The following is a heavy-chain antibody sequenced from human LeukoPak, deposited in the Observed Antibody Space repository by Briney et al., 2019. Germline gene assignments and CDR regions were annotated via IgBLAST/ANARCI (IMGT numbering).Heavy chain of an antibody. Sequence: GGSLRLSCAASGFTFDDYGMSWVRQAPGKGLEWVSGINWNGGSTGYADSVKGRFTISRDNAKNSLFLQMNSLRAEDTDLYHCARGGSSWYYYYMDVWGKGTTVTVSS. CDR1: GFTFDDYG. D-gene: IGHD6-13*01. V-gene: IGHV3-20*01. J-gene: IGHJ6*03. CDR2: INWNGGST. CDR3: ARGGSSWYYYYMDV.